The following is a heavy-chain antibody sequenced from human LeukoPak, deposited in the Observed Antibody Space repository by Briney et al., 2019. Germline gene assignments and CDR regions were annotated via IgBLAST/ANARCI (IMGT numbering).Heavy chain of an antibody. V-gene: IGHV1-2*02. Sequence: ASVQVSCKATGYTFTGYYMHWVRQAPGQGLEWMGWINPNSGGTNYAQKFQGRVTMTRDTSISTAYMELSRLRSDDTAVYYCARGVTIFGVVSHYYFDYWGQGTLVTVSS. J-gene: IGHJ4*02. D-gene: IGHD3-3*01. CDR1: GYTFTGYY. CDR3: ARGVTIFGVVSHYYFDY. CDR2: INPNSGGT.